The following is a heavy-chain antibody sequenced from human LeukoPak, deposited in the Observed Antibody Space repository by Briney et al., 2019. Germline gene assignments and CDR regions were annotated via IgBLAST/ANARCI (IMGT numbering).Heavy chain of an antibody. CDR3: ARVRSGVVVEYYFDY. Sequence: SETLSLTCTVSGYSISSGYYWGWIRQPPGKGLEWIGSIYHSGSTYYNPSLKSRVTISVGTSKNQFSLKLSSVTAADTAVYYCARVRSGVVVEYYFDYWGQGTLVTVSS. D-gene: IGHD2-15*01. J-gene: IGHJ4*02. CDR1: GYSISSGYY. CDR2: IYHSGST. V-gene: IGHV4-38-2*02.